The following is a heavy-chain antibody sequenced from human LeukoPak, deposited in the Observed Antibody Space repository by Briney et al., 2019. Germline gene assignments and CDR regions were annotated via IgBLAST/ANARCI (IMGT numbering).Heavy chain of an antibody. Sequence: PGGSLRLSCAASGFTFSDSAMHWVRQASGKGLEWVGFIRSKANSCATAYAASVKGRFTISRDDSKNTAYLQMNSLKTEDTAVYYCTRHGGYCTNGVCYRGFDYWGQGTLVTVSS. V-gene: IGHV3-73*01. CDR2: IRSKANSCAT. J-gene: IGHJ4*02. CDR1: GFTFSDSA. D-gene: IGHD2-8*01. CDR3: TRHGGYCTNGVCYRGFDY.